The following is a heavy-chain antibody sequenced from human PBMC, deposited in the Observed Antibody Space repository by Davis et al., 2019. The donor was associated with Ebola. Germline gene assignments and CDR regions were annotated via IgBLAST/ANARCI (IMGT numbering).Heavy chain of an antibody. D-gene: IGHD2-2*01. J-gene: IGHJ4*02. V-gene: IGHV4-39*01. CDR3: ASWDIVVVPAAIGGHFDY. Sequence: PSETLSLTCTVSGGSISSSSYYWGWIRQPPGKGLEWIGSIYYSGSTYYNPSLKSRVTISVDTSKNQFSLKLSSVTAADTAVYYCASWDIVVVPAAIGGHFDYWGQGTLVTVSS. CDR1: GGSISSSSYY. CDR2: IYYSGST.